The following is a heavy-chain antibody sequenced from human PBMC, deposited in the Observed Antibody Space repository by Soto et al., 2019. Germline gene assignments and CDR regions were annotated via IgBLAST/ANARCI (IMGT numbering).Heavy chain of an antibody. CDR1: GGSFSGYY. J-gene: IGHJ6*03. CDR3: ARGPSRFGATTYYYYYYMDV. D-gene: IGHD3-10*01. CDR2: INHSGST. Sequence: SETLSLTCAVYGGSFSGYYWSWIRQPPGKGLEWIGEINHSGSTNYNPSLKSRVTISVDTSKNQFSLKLSSVTAADTAVYYCARGPSRFGATTYYYYYYMDVWGKGTTVTVSS. V-gene: IGHV4-34*01.